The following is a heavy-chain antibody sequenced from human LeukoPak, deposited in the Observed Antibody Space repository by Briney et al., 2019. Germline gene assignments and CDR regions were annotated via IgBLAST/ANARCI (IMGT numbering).Heavy chain of an antibody. CDR1: GYTFTGYY. CDR3: ARVRGVYCSSTSCYHFDY. D-gene: IGHD2-2*01. CDR2: INPNSGGT. Sequence: ASVKVSSKASGYTFTGYYMHWVRQAPGQGLEWMGWINPNSGGTNYAQKFQGRVTMTRDTSISTAYMELSRLRSDDTAVYYCARVRGVYCSSTSCYHFDYWGQGTLVTVSS. J-gene: IGHJ4*02. V-gene: IGHV1-2*02.